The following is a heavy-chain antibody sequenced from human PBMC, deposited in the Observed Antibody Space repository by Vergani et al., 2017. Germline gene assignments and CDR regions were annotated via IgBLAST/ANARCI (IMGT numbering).Heavy chain of an antibody. V-gene: IGHV3-33*01. CDR2: IWYDGSNK. CDR1: GFTFSSHG. CDR3: ARWGNEKRLDS. Sequence: QVQLVESEGGVVQPGRSLTLSCVASGFTFSSHGMHWVRQAPGKGLEWGAVIWYDGSNKYYGDSVKGRFTISRDNSKNTRYLQMNSLRVEDTAVYYCARWGNEKRLDSWGQGTLVTVSS. D-gene: IGHD1-1*01. J-gene: IGHJ5*01.